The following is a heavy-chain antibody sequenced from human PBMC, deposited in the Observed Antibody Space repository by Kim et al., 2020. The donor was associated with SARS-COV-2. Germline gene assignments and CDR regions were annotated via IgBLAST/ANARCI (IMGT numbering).Heavy chain of an antibody. J-gene: IGHJ5*02. Sequence: KYATKLKGRVTITTATSTRTAYMELRSLRSDDTAVYYCARDRSSWANWFDPWGQGTLVTVSS. CDR3: ARDRSSWANWFDP. D-gene: IGHD6-13*01. V-gene: IGHV1-18*01.